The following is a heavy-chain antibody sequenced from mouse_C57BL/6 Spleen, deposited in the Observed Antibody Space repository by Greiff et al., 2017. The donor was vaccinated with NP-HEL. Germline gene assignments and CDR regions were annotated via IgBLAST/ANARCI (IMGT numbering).Heavy chain of an antibody. CDR2: IYPGDGDT. V-gene: IGHV1-82*01. CDR3: ARWGITTVVAPLDY. CDR1: GYAFSSSW. J-gene: IGHJ2*01. Sequence: QVQLQQSGPELVKPGASVMISCKASGYAFSSSWMNWVKQRPGKGLEWIGRIYPGDGDTNYNGKFKGKATLTADKSSSTAYMQLSSLTSEDSAVYFCARWGITTVVAPLDYWGQGTTLTVSS. D-gene: IGHD1-1*01.